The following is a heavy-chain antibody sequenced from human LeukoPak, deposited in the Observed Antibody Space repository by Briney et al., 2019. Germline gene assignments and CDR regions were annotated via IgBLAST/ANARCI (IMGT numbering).Heavy chain of an antibody. J-gene: IGHJ5*02. D-gene: IGHD1-1*01. CDR3: ARVVGLEPPQTRQWFDP. CDR1: GGSFSGYY. Sequence: SETLSLTCAVYGGSFSGYYWSWIRQPPGKGLEWIGEINHSGSTNYNPSLKSRVTISVDTSKNQFSLKLSSVTAADTAVYYCARVVGLEPPQTRQWFDPWGQGTLVTVSS. CDR2: INHSGST. V-gene: IGHV4-34*01.